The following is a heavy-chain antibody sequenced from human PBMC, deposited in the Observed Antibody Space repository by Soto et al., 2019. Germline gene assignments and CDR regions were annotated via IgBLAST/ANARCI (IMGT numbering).Heavy chain of an antibody. CDR3: AREGTIFGVVTIGGAFDI. CDR1: GFTFSSYA. Sequence: QVQLVESGGGVVQPGRSLRLSCAASGFTFSSYAMHWVRQAPGKGLEWVAVISYDGSNKYYADSVKGRFTISRDNSKNTLYLQMNSLRAEDTAVYYCAREGTIFGVVTIGGAFDIWGQGIMVTVSS. CDR2: ISYDGSNK. D-gene: IGHD3-3*01. J-gene: IGHJ3*02. V-gene: IGHV3-30-3*01.